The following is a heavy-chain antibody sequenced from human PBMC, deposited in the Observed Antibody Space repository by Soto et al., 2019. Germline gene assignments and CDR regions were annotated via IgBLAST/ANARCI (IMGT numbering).Heavy chain of an antibody. J-gene: IGHJ6*03. CDR3: ARHEQVSRSMDV. V-gene: IGHV4-59*08. CDR2: IYYSGST. CDR1: GGSIRSYY. Sequence: SETLSLTCTVSGGSIRSYYWSWIRQPPGKGLEWIGYIYYSGSTNYNPSLKSRVTISVDTSKNQFSLKVNSLTAADTAVYYCARHEQVSRSMDVWGKGTTVTVSS. D-gene: IGHD2-8*01.